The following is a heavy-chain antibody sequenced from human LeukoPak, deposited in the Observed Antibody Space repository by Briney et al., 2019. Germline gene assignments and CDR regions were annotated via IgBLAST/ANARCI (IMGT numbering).Heavy chain of an antibody. V-gene: IGHV3-23*01. Sequence: GGSLRLSCAASRFTFSSYAMSGVRQAPGKGRECVSAISGSGGSTYYADSAKGRFTISRDNSKNTLYLQRNSLRARDTAVYYCAKEQSYGAFDYWGQGTLVTVSS. CDR2: ISGSGGST. CDR3: AKEQSYGAFDY. D-gene: IGHD4-17*01. J-gene: IGHJ4*02. CDR1: RFTFSSYA.